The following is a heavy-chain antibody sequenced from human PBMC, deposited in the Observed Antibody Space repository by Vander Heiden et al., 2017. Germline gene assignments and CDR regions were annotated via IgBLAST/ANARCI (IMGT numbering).Heavy chain of an antibody. J-gene: IGHJ6*02. Sequence: QVQPAQSGAEVKKPGSPVKVSSKASGGTFSSYAISWVRQAPRQGLEWLGGIMASLGIATCAQKFQGRVTITADKSTSTAYMELSSLRSEDTAVYYCAGGYCSSTSWYNGMDVWGQGTTVTVSS. D-gene: IGHD2-2*02. CDR1: GGTFSSYA. CDR2: IMASLGIA. CDR3: AGGYCSSTSWYNGMDV. V-gene: IGHV1-69*10.